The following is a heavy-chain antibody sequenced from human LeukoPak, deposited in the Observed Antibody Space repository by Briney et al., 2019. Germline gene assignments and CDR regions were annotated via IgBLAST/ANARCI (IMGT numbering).Heavy chain of an antibody. CDR1: GGSFSGYS. J-gene: IGHJ4*02. Sequence: SETLSLTCVVYGGSFSGYSWSWIRQPPGKGLEWIGEINHSGSTNYNPSLKSRVTISVDTSKNQFSLKLSSVTAADTAVYYCARDRGAVAGTRGLFDYWGQGTLGTVSS. D-gene: IGHD6-19*01. CDR3: ARDRGAVAGTRGLFDY. CDR2: INHSGST. V-gene: IGHV4-34*01.